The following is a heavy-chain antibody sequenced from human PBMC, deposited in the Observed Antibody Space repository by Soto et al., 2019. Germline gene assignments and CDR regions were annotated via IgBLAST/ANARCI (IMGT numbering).Heavy chain of an antibody. Sequence: QVQLVESGGVLDKPGGSRRLSCAASGFTFSDYYMSWIRQAPGKGLEWVSYISSSGSTIYYADSVKGRFTISRDNAKNSLYLQMNSLRAEDTAVYYCARFRSANYGDEDGWFDPWGQGTLVTVSS. CDR1: GFTFSDYY. J-gene: IGHJ5*02. V-gene: IGHV3-11*01. CDR3: ARFRSANYGDEDGWFDP. D-gene: IGHD4-17*01. CDR2: ISSSGSTI.